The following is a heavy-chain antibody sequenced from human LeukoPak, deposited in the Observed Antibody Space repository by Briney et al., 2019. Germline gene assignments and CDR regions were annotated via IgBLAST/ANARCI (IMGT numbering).Heavy chain of an antibody. V-gene: IGHV1-2*02. CDR1: GYTXTGYY. CDR3: AREPGDGGYDNFDY. J-gene: IGHJ4*02. Sequence: ASVKVSCKASGYTXTGYYMHWVRQAPGQGLEWMGWINPNNGGTHYAQKFQGRVTMTRGTSISTAYMELSRLRSDDTAVYYCAREPGDGGYDNFDYWGQGTLVTVSS. CDR2: INPNNGGT. D-gene: IGHD5-12*01.